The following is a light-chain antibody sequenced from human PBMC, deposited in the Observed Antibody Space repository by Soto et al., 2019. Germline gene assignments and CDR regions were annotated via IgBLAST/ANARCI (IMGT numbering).Light chain of an antibody. CDR1: TSNIGSNY. Sequence: VLTQPPSASGTPGQRVTISCSGSTSNIGSNYVYWYQQLPGTAPKLLIYMNNQRPSGVPDRFSGSKSGTSASLAISGLRSEDEADYYCAAWDDSLSGRVFGGGTKLTVL. V-gene: IGLV1-47*01. CDR2: MNN. J-gene: IGLJ2*01. CDR3: AAWDDSLSGRV.